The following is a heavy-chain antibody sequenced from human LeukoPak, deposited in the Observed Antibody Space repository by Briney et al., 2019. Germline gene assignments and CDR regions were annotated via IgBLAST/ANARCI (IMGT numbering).Heavy chain of an antibody. J-gene: IGHJ4*02. D-gene: IGHD3-22*01. V-gene: IGHV7-4-1*02. CDR3: ARDKPSYYYDSSAPAPIDY. CDR2: INTNTGNP. CDR1: GYTFTSYA. Sequence: ASVKVSCKASGYTFTSYAMNWARQAPGQGLEWMGWINTNTGNPTYAQGFTGRFVFSLDTSVSTAYLQISSLEAEDTAVYYCARDKPSYYYDSSAPAPIDYWGQGTLVTVSS.